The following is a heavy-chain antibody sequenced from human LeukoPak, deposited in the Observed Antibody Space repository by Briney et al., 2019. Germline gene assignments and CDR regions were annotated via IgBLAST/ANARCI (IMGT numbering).Heavy chain of an antibody. V-gene: IGHV1-69*13. CDR3: ARIQTYYDFWSGYQTYYYYGMDV. CDR1: GGTFSSYA. J-gene: IGHJ6*02. D-gene: IGHD3-3*01. CDR2: IIPIFGTA. Sequence: SVKVSCKASGGTFSSYAISWVRQAPGQGLEWMGGIIPIFGTANYAQKFQGRVTITADESTGTAYMELSSLRSEDTAVYYCARIQTYYDFWSGYQTYYYYGMDVWGQGTTVTVSS.